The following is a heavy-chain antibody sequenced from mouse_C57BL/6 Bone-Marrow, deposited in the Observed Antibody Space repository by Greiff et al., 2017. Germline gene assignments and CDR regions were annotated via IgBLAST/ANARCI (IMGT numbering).Heavy chain of an antibody. J-gene: IGHJ2*01. CDR2: FYPGSGSI. D-gene: IGHD1-1*01. Sequence: VQLQPSGAELVKPGASVKLSCKAPGYTFTEYTIHWVKQRSGQGLEWIGWFYPGSGSIKYNEKFKDKATLTADKSSSTVYMELSRLTSEDSAVYFCARHEGGGTVVATSYYFDYWGQGTTLTVSS. V-gene: IGHV1-62-2*01. CDR1: GYTFTEYT. CDR3: ARHEGGGTVVATSYYFDY.